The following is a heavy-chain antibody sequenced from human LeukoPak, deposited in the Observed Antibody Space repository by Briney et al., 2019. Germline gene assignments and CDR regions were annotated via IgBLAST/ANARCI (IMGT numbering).Heavy chain of an antibody. V-gene: IGHV3-23*01. CDR1: GFTFSSYA. J-gene: IGHJ4*02. CDR3: AKDPSDPLPAGYSVT. CDR2: ISGSGGST. D-gene: IGHD6-13*01. Sequence: PGGSLRLSCAASGFTFSSYAMSWVRQAPGKGLEWVSAISGSGGSTYYADSVKGRFAISRDNSKNTLYLQMNSLRAEDTAVYYCAKDPSDPLPAGYSVTWGQGTLVTVSS.